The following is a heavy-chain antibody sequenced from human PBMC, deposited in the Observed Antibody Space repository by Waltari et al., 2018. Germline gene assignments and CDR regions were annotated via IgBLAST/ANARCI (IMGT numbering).Heavy chain of an antibody. V-gene: IGHV4-34*01. CDR2: INHGGSS. D-gene: IGHD3-10*01. Sequence: QVPLHQWGAGLLKPSETLSLTCAVYGGSFTDYSYYWTWIRQPPGKGLEWIGHINHGGSSGHNSSLKSRVTISLDTSKKQFSLNLSSVTAADTAVYYCTRGVNYRGWREDSWGQGTLVTVSS. CDR1: GGSFTDYSYY. J-gene: IGHJ4*02. CDR3: TRGVNYRGWREDS.